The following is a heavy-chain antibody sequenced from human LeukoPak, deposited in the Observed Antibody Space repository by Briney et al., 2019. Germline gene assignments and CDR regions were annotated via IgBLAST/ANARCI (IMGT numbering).Heavy chain of an antibody. Sequence: ASVKVSCKASGYTFTGYYMHWVRQAPGQGLEWMGWINPNSGGTNYAQKFQGRVTMTRDTSISTAYMELSRPRSDDTAVYYCARGVAMIVVVINDAFDIWGQGTMVTVSS. D-gene: IGHD3-22*01. J-gene: IGHJ3*02. CDR3: ARGVAMIVVVINDAFDI. CDR2: INPNSGGT. CDR1: GYTFTGYY. V-gene: IGHV1-2*02.